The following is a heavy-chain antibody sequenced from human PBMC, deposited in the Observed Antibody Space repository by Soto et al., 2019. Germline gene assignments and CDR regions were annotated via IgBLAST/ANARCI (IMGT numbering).Heavy chain of an antibody. CDR1: GFTFSSYA. V-gene: IGHV3-23*01. CDR3: AKGPTLSLLDIVVVVAASSNNWFDP. J-gene: IGHJ5*02. D-gene: IGHD2-15*01. Sequence: GGSLRLSCAASGFTFSSYAMSWVRQAPGKGLEWVSAISGSGGSTYYADSVKGRFTISRDNSKNTLYLQMNSLRAEDTAVYYCAKGPTLSLLDIVVVVAASSNNWFDPWGQGTLVTVSS. CDR2: ISGSGGST.